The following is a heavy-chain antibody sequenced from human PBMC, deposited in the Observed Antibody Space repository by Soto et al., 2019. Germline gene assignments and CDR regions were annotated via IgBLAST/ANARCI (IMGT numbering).Heavy chain of an antibody. CDR1: GFTFSSYG. D-gene: IGHD3-22*01. V-gene: IGHV3-33*01. CDR3: ATEGNDSSVKGGFDY. J-gene: IGHJ4*02. Sequence: QVQLVESGGGVVQPGRSLRLSCAASGFTFSSYGMNWVRQAPGKGLEWVAVIWFDGSNKFYADSVKGRFTISRDNSRNTLYLQMNSLRAEDTAVYYCATEGNDSSVKGGFDYWGQGTLVTVSS. CDR2: IWFDGSNK.